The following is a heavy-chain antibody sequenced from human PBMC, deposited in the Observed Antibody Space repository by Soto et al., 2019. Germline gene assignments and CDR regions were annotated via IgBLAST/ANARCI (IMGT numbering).Heavy chain of an antibody. CDR3: ARDDEYSGNGMDV. J-gene: IGHJ6*02. Sequence: QVQLVESGGGLVQPGRSLKLSCAASEFTFSNYGMHWVRKAPGKGLEWVAVILNDGSNRYHSDSVKDRFTISRDNSKNTLYLQMNSLRAEDTAVYYCARDDEYSGNGMDVWGQGTTVTVS. V-gene: IGHV3-33*01. D-gene: IGHD3-10*01. CDR1: EFTFSNYG. CDR2: ILNDGSNR.